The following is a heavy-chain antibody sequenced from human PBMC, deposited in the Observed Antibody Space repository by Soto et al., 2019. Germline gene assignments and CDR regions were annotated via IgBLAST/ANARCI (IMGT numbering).Heavy chain of an antibody. D-gene: IGHD3-3*01. V-gene: IGHV3-23*01. CDR1: GFTFSSYA. J-gene: IGHJ4*02. CDR3: AKGPSSGYSTAFFDY. CDR2: ITASGGST. Sequence: GSLRLSCAASGFTFSSYAMNWVRQAPGKGLEWVSSITASGGSTYYADSMKGRFTISRDNSKDTLYLQMNSLRVEDTALYYCAKGPSSGYSTAFFDYWGQGTLVTVSS.